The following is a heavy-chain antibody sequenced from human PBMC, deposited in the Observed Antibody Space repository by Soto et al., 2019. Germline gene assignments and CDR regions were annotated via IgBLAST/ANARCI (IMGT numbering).Heavy chain of an antibody. CDR2: IYPGDSDT. J-gene: IGHJ3*02. CDR1: GYIVTGYW. CDR3: SRRKDVISKARAFDI. V-gene: IGHV5-51*01. Sequence: EAPEISCKGSGYIVTGYWIGWVRQMPGKGLEWMGIIYPGDSDTRYSPSFPGQVTISADKSISTAYLQWSIPKASDTPMYYFSRRKDVISKARAFDIWGQGTQVTV.